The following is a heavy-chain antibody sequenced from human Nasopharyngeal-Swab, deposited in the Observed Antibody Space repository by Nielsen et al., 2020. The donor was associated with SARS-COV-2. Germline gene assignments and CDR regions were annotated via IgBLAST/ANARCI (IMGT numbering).Heavy chain of an antibody. CDR1: GFTFSSYD. J-gene: IGHJ4*02. D-gene: IGHD5-18*01. CDR2: IGTAGDT. CDR3: ARGPVDTAMARGLFDY. V-gene: IGHV3-13*01. Sequence: GESLKISCAASGFTFSSYDMRWVRQATGKGLEWVSAIGTAGDTYYPGSVKGRFTISRENAKNSLYLQMNSLRAGDTAVYYCARGPVDTAMARGLFDYWGQGTLVTVSS.